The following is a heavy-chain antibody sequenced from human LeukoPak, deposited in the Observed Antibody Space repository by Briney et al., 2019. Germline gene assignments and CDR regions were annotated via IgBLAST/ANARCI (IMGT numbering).Heavy chain of an antibody. D-gene: IGHD2-15*01. CDR3: ARGFGRGFDP. CDR2: IYHSGST. V-gene: IGHV4-38-2*01. CDR1: GYSISSGYY. Sequence: SETLSLTCAVSGYSISSGYYWGWIRQPPGKGLEWIGSIYHSGSTYYNPSLKSRVTISVDTSKNQFSLKLSSVTAADTAVYYCARGFGRGFDPWGQGALVTVSS. J-gene: IGHJ5*02.